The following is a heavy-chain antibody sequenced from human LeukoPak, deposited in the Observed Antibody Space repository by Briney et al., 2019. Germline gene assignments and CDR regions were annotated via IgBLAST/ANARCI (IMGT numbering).Heavy chain of an antibody. Sequence: GGSLRLSCAVSGITFSSYGMHWVRQAPGKGLEWVAVIWFDGSNKYYADSVKGRFTISRDNSRNTVYLQMNSLRAEDTAVYYCARDAYCGGDCYRPNFDYWGQGTLVTVSS. J-gene: IGHJ4*02. V-gene: IGHV3-33*01. CDR1: GITFSSYG. CDR3: ARDAYCGGDCYRPNFDY. CDR2: IWFDGSNK. D-gene: IGHD2-21*01.